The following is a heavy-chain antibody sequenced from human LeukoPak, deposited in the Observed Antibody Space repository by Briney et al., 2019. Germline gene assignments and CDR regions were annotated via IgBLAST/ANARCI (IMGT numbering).Heavy chain of an antibody. Sequence: SETLSLTCTVSGGSISSYYWSWIRQPPGKGLEWIGTIYYDGSTYYNPSLKSRVTISLDTSKNQFSLKLSSVAAADTAVYYCAGHHPRNTVDFWGQGTLVTVSS. CDR3: AGHHPRNTVDF. J-gene: IGHJ4*02. CDR2: IYYDGST. D-gene: IGHD2/OR15-2a*01. CDR1: GGSISSYY. V-gene: IGHV4-59*08.